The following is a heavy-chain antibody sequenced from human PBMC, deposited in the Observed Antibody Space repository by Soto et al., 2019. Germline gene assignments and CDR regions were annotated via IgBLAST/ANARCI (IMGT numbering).Heavy chain of an antibody. CDR3: ARDGDLWFGEYTQTYGMDV. V-gene: IGHV1-3*01. J-gene: IGHJ6*02. CDR1: GYTFTSYA. CDR2: INAGNGNT. Sequence: ASVKVSCKASGYTFTSYAMYWVRQAPGQRLEWMGWINAGNGNTKYSQKFQGRVTITRDTSASTAYMELSSLRSEDTAVYYCARDGDLWFGEYTQTYGMDVWGQGTTVTVS. D-gene: IGHD3-10*01.